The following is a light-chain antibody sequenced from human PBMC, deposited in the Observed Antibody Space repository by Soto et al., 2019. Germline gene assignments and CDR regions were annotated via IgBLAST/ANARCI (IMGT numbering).Light chain of an antibody. J-gene: IGLJ2*01. V-gene: IGLV2-14*03. CDR3: SSYADSRTHVA. CDR2: DVS. CDR1: SSDVGGYNF. Sequence: QSALTQPASVSGSPGQSITISCTGTSSDVGGYNFVSWYQHHPGKAPKLIIHDVSRRPSGVSDRFTASKSGNTASLTISGLQAEDEADYYCSSYADSRTHVAFGGGTQLTVL.